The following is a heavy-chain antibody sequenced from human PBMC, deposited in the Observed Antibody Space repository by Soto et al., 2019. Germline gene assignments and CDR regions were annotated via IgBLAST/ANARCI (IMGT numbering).Heavy chain of an antibody. V-gene: IGHV4-30-4*02. Sequence: SDTLSLTCTVSGGSISIGDYYWSWIRHPPGKGLEWIGYIYYSGSTYYNPSLKSRVTISVDTSKNQFSLKLSSVTAADTAVYYCASSGYCTNGVCYTLFDAWGQGTLVTVSS. CDR2: IYYSGST. J-gene: IGHJ5*02. D-gene: IGHD2-8*01. CDR3: ASSGYCTNGVCYTLFDA. CDR1: GGSISIGDYY.